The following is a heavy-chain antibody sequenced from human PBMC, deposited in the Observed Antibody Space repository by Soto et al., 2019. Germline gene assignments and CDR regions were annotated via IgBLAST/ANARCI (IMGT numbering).Heavy chain of an antibody. J-gene: IGHJ4*02. CDR1: GFTFDNYA. Sequence: PGGSLRLSCAASGFTFDNYAMSWVRQAPGKGPELVSTISGNGRVTYYADYVKGRFTISRDNSKNTLYLQMNSLRAEDTAVYYCGKVSTYYYGSTFDFWGQGT. CDR2: ISGNGRVT. CDR3: GKVSTYYYGSTFDF. D-gene: IGHD3-22*01. V-gene: IGHV3-23*01.